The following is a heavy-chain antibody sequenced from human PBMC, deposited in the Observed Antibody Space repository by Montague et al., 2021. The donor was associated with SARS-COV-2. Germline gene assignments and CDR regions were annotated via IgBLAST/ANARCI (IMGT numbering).Heavy chain of an antibody. Sequence: SETLSLTCTVSGGSISSSSYYWGWIRQPPGKGLEWIGSIYYSGSTYYNPSLKSRVIISVDTSKDQFSLKLSSVTAADTAVYYCARVISRQNNIVVVGLYYFDYWGQGTLVTVSS. J-gene: IGHJ4*02. CDR2: IYYSGST. V-gene: IGHV4-39*07. D-gene: IGHD2-15*01. CDR1: GGSISSSSYY. CDR3: ARVISRQNNIVVVGLYYFDY.